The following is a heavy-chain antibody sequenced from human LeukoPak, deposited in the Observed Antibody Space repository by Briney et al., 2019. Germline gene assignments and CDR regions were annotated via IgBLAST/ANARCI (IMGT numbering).Heavy chain of an antibody. CDR2: IKQDGSEK. V-gene: IGHV3-7*01. CDR1: GFTFSSYW. Sequence: QPGGSLRLSCAASGFTFSSYWMTWVRQAPGKGLEWVANIKQDGSEKYYMDSVKGRFTISRDSANNSLYLQLNSLRAEDTAVYYCARERGGFCSGTSCYKAFDIWGQGTMVTVSS. J-gene: IGHJ3*02. D-gene: IGHD2-2*02. CDR3: ARERGGFCSGTSCYKAFDI.